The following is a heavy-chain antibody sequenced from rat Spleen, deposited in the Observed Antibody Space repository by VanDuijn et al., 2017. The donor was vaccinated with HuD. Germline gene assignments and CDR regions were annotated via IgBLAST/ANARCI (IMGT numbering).Heavy chain of an antibody. CDR3: ASRDY. CDR1: GFIFSKFY. CDR2: ISIGGSST. V-gene: IGHV5-25*01. Sequence: EVQLVESGGGSVQPGRSMKLSCAASGFIFSKFYMAWVRQAPTKGLEWVASISIGGSSTYYRDSVKGRFTISRDNAESTLYLQMDSLRSEDTATYYCASRDYWGQGVMVTVSS. J-gene: IGHJ2*01.